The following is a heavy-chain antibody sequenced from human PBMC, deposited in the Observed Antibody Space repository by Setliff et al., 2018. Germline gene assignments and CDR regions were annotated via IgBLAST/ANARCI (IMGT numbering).Heavy chain of an antibody. V-gene: IGHV3-7*01. CDR2: IKQDGSEK. Sequence: GGSLRLSCAASGFTFSTYWMSWVRQAPGKGLEWVANIKQDGSEKYYVDSVKGRFSISRDNAKNSLYLQMNSLRAEDTAVYYCAKDHGSGSYYLSWGGDYYGMDVWGQGTTVTVSS. CDR1: GFTFSTYW. J-gene: IGHJ6*02. CDR3: AKDHGSGSYYLSWGGDYYGMDV. D-gene: IGHD3-10*01.